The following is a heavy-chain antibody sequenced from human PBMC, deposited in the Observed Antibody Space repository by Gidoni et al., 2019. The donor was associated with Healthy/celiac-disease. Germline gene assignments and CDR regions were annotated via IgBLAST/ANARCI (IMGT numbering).Heavy chain of an antibody. CDR3: ARDRPIGYDYFDY. CDR2: ISIMGSTI. J-gene: IGHJ4*02. V-gene: IGHV3-11*01. CDR1: GFTFSDNY. Sequence: QVQLVESGGGLVKPGGSVRLYCAASGFTFSDNYMSLIRQAPEKGLERVLNISIMGSTIYYAYAVKCLFTISRDNAKNSLYLQMNSLSAEDTAVYYCARDRPIGYDYFDYWGQVTLVTFSS. D-gene: IGHD5-12*01.